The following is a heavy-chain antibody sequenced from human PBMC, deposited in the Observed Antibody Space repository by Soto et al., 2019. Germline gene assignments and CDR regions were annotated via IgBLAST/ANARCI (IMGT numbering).Heavy chain of an antibody. Sequence: QLQLQESGPGLLKPSETLSLTCTVSSGSISNPIYYCGWMRHPQGKGLEWIGSVYHRGNTYYNPSHKGRVTISVATSKNPFSLKLNSVTVTDTAVYLYAGRSSLASVQIFVVQISNYNWFDPWGQGTLVTVSS. D-gene: IGHD1-1*01. CDR3: AGRSSLASVQIFVVQISNYNWFDP. CDR2: VYHRGNT. V-gene: IGHV4-39*01. J-gene: IGHJ5*02. CDR1: SGSISNPIYY.